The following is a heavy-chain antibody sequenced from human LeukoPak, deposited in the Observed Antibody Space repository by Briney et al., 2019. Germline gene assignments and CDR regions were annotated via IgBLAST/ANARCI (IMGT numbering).Heavy chain of an antibody. CDR3: ARDTTEPGVYYGSGSYHWFDP. D-gene: IGHD3-10*01. V-gene: IGHV1-2*02. Sequence: ASVKVSCKASGYTFTGYYMHWVRQAPGQGLEWMGWINPNSGGTNYAQKFQGRVTMTRDTSTSTVHMELSSLRSEDTAVYYCARDTTEPGVYYGSGSYHWFDPWGQGTLVTVSS. J-gene: IGHJ5*02. CDR2: INPNSGGT. CDR1: GYTFTGYY.